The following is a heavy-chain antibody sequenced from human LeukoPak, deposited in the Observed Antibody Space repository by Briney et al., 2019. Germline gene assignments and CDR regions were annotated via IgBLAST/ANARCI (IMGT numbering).Heavy chain of an antibody. Sequence: GESLKISCKGSGYSFTSYWIGWVRQMPGKGLEWMGIIYPCDSDTRCSPSFQGQVTISADKSIRTAYLKWRSLKASDTAMYYCARPIAVAGTDNWFDPWGQGTLVTVSS. CDR3: ARPIAVAGTDNWFDP. J-gene: IGHJ5*02. CDR1: GYSFTSYW. V-gene: IGHV5-51*01. CDR2: IYPCDSDT. D-gene: IGHD6-19*01.